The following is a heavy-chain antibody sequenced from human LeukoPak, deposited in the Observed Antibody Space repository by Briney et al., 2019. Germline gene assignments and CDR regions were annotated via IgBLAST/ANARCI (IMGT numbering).Heavy chain of an antibody. Sequence: SETLSLTCTVSGGSIISSSCYWAWIRQPPGKGLEWIGSIYYSGSTYYNASLESRVTISVDTSNSQFSLKLSSVTAADTAVYYCAREVVGATFFDYWGQGTLVTVSS. J-gene: IGHJ4*02. D-gene: IGHD1-26*01. CDR2: IYYSGST. CDR3: AREVVGATFFDY. V-gene: IGHV4-39*07. CDR1: GGSIISSSCY.